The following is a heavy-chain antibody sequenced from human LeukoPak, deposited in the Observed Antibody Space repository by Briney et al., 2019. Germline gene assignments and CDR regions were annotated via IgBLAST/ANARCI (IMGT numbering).Heavy chain of an antibody. CDR2: ISSSSSYI. CDR3: ARDTLIAAAVFGY. Sequence: GGSLRLSCAASGFTFSSYSMNWVRQAPGKGLEWVSSISSSSSYIYYADSVKGRFTISRDNAKNSLYLQMNSLRAEDTAVYYCARDTLIAAAVFGYWGQGTLVTVSS. V-gene: IGHV3-21*01. D-gene: IGHD6-13*01. J-gene: IGHJ4*02. CDR1: GFTFSSYS.